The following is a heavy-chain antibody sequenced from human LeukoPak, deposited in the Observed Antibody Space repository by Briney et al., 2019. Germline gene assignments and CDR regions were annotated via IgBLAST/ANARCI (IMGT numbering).Heavy chain of an antibody. V-gene: IGHV3-7*03. CDR2: INSDGSEG. CDR3: ARSSYSSSSSI. Sequence: GGSLRLSCAVSGFTFSGFWMSWSRQAPGKGLEWVASINSDGSEGYYADVVKGRFTISRDNAKNSLYLQINSLRAEDTAVYYCARSSYSSSSSIWGQGTMVTVSS. J-gene: IGHJ3*02. D-gene: IGHD6-6*01. CDR1: GFTFSGFW.